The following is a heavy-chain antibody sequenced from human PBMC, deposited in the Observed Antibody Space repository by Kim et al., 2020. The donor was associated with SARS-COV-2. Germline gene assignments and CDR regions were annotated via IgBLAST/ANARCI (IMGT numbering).Heavy chain of an antibody. Sequence: GESLKISCKGSGYSFTSYWIGWVRQMPGKGLEWMGIIYPGDSDTRYSPSFQGQVTISADKSISTAYLQWSSLKASDTAMYYCARHWVPSYYYDSSGYLGYYYGMDVWGQGTTVTVSS. V-gene: IGHV5-51*01. CDR2: IYPGDSDT. D-gene: IGHD3-22*01. CDR3: ARHWVPSYYYDSSGYLGYYYGMDV. CDR1: GYSFTSYW. J-gene: IGHJ6*02.